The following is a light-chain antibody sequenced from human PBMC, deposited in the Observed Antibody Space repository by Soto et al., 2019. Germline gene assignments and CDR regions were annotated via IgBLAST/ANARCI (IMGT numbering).Light chain of an antibody. CDR1: SSNIGAGYD. V-gene: IGLV1-40*01. CDR2: GNS. Sequence: QTVVTQPPSVSGAPGQRVTISCTGSSSNIGAGYDVHWYQQLPGTAPKLLIYGNSNRPSGVPDRFSGSKSGTSASLAITGLQAEDEADYYCQSYDSSTWVFGGGTKVTAL. CDR3: QSYDSSTWV. J-gene: IGLJ3*02.